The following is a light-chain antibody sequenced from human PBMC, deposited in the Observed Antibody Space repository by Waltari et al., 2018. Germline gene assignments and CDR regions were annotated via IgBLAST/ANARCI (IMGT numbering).Light chain of an antibody. CDR2: GKN. Sequence: SSELTQDPVVSVALGQTVRITCQGDSLRSNYATWYQQKPGQAPILVIYGKNNRPSGIPDRFSGSSSGNTASLTITGAQAEDEADYYCNSRDSSAKGVFGGGTKLTVL. J-gene: IGLJ3*02. CDR1: SLRSNY. V-gene: IGLV3-19*01. CDR3: NSRDSSAKGV.